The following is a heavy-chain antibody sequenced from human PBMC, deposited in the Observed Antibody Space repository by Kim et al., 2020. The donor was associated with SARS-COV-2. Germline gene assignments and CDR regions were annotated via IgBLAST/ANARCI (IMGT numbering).Heavy chain of an antibody. J-gene: IGHJ3*02. D-gene: IGHD5-18*01. V-gene: IGHV4-4*02. CDR3: ARSEIQLIRVSDAFDI. CDR1: GGSISSSNW. Sequence: SETLSLTCAVSGGSISSSNWWSWVRQPPGKGLEWIGEIYHSGSTNYNPSLKSRVTISVDKSKNQFSLKLSSVTAADTAVYYCARSEIQLIRVSDAFDIWGQGTMVTVSS. CDR2: IYHSGST.